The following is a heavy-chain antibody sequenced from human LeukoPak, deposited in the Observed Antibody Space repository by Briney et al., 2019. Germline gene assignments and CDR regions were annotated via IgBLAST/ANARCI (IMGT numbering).Heavy chain of an antibody. V-gene: IGHV4-59*01. D-gene: IGHD3-10*01. CDR1: GGSISSYY. Sequence: AXETLSLTCTVSGGSISSYYWSWIRQPPGKGLEWIGYIYYSGSTNYNPSLKSRVTISVDTSKNQFSLKLSSVTAADTAVYYCARVSVMVRGVIIRYYFDYWGQGTLVTVSS. J-gene: IGHJ4*02. CDR2: IYYSGST. CDR3: ARVSVMVRGVIIRYYFDY.